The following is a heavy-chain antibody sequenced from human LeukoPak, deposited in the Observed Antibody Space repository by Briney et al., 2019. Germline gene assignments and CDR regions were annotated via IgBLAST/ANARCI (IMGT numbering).Heavy chain of an antibody. CDR2: VSGSGDST. Sequence: PGGSLRLSCAASGFTFSSYAMSWVRQAPGKGLEWVSTVSGSGDSTWYADSVKGRFTISRDNSKSTLYLQMNSLRAEDTAVYYCAKSPYIASHIDFDCWGQGTLVTVSS. CDR3: AKSPYIASHIDFDC. D-gene: IGHD3-16*01. J-gene: IGHJ4*02. V-gene: IGHV3-23*01. CDR1: GFTFSSYA.